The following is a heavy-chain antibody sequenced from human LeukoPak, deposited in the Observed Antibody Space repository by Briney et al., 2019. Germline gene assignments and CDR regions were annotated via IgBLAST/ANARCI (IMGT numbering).Heavy chain of an antibody. CDR3: ARDTSGTVDV. D-gene: IGHD2-2*01. Sequence: GGSLRLSCAAFGFTFSNYGMHWVRHVPGKGLEWVAVVSHDETFTYYGDSVRGRSTISRDNSKHTLHLDMNSLRPEDTALYFCARDTSGTVDVWGQGTLVTVSS. V-gene: IGHV3-30*03. J-gene: IGHJ1*01. CDR1: GFTFSNYG. CDR2: VSHDETFT.